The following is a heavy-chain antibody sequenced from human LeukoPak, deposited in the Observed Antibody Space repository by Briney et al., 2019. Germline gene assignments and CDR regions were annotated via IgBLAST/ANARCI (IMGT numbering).Heavy chain of an antibody. CDR2: IYHSGYT. Sequence: SGTLSLTCAVSGGSISSTSDSNWWNWVRQPPGKALEWIGEIYHSGYTHYNPSLKSRVTISVDMSKNQFSLKLTSVTAADTAVYYCARGHSSGWTTRNFDYWGQGAQVTVSS. CDR3: ARGHSSGWTTRNFDY. CDR1: GGSISSTSDSNW. J-gene: IGHJ4*02. D-gene: IGHD6-19*01. V-gene: IGHV4-4*02.